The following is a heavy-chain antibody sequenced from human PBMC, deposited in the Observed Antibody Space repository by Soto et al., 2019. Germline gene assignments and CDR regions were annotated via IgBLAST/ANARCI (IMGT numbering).Heavy chain of an antibody. J-gene: IGHJ4*02. D-gene: IGHD2-15*01. CDR1: GGSMNSGGYC. V-gene: IGHV4-31*03. Sequence: QVQLQESGPGLVKPSQTLSLTCTVSGGSMNSGGYCWSWIRQHPGEGLEWIGCISYGGTTSYNPSLKSRVITSVATSKNQFSLKLTSVTAADTAVYYCSRGILVWGQGTLITVSS. CDR2: ISYGGTT. CDR3: SRGILV.